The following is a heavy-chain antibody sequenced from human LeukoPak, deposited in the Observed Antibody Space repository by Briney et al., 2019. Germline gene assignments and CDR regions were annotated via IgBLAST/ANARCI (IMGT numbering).Heavy chain of an antibody. CDR3: AKAELIPGSLPDAFDI. V-gene: IGHV3-23*01. D-gene: IGHD1-26*01. CDR2: ISGSGGST. Sequence: PGGSLRLSCAASGFTFSSYGMHWVRQAPGKGLEWVSAISGSGGSTYYADSVKGRFTISRDNSKNTLYLQMNSLRAEDTAVYYCAKAELIPGSLPDAFDIWGQGTMVTVSS. CDR1: GFTFSSYG. J-gene: IGHJ3*02.